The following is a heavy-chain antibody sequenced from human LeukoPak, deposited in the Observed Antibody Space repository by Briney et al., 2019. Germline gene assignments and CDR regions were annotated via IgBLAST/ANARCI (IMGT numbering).Heavy chain of an antibody. CDR1: GGSISSGDYY. J-gene: IGHJ5*02. CDR2: TYYSGST. Sequence: SETLSLTCTVSGGSISSGDYYWSWIRQPPGKGLEWIGYTYYSGSTYYNPSLKSRVTISVGTSKNQFSLKLSSVTAADTAVYYCARGREYCSSTSCWFDPWGQGTLATVSS. D-gene: IGHD2-2*01. V-gene: IGHV4-30-4*01. CDR3: ARGREYCSSTSCWFDP.